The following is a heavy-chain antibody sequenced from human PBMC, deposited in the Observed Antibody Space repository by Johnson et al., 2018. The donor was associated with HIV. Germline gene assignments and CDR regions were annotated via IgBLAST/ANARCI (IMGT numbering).Heavy chain of an antibody. CDR1: GFNFSDYY. J-gene: IGHJ3*02. V-gene: IGHV3-66*01. Sequence: VQLVESGGGLVKPGGSLRLSCAASGFNFSDYYMSWIRQAPGKGLEWVSVIYSGGSTYYADSVKCRFTISRDNSKNTLYLQMNSLRAEDTAVYYCANVRWPDAFDIWGQGTMVTVSS. CDR3: ANVRWPDAFDI. D-gene: IGHD4-23*01. CDR2: IYSGGST.